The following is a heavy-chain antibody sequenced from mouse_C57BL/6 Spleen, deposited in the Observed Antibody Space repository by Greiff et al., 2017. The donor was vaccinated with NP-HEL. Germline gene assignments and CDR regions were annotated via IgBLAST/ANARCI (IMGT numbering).Heavy chain of an antibody. V-gene: IGHV14-4*01. CDR2: IDPENGDT. CDR1: GFNIKDDY. CDR3: TRPADYSNYWFAY. D-gene: IGHD2-5*01. J-gene: IGHJ3*01. Sequence: EVQLQQSGAELVRPGASVKLSCTASGFNIKDDYMHWVKQRPEQGLEWIGWIDPENGDTEYASKFQGKATIPADTSSNTAYIQLSSLTSEDTAVYDCTRPADYSNYWFAYWGQGTLVTVSA.